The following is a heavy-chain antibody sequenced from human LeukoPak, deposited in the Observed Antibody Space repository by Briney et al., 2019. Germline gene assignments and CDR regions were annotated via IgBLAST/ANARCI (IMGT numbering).Heavy chain of an antibody. Sequence: GGSLRLSCAVSGFTFSGFWMSWSRQAPGKGLEWVASINSDGSEGYYADVVRGRFTISRDNAKNSLYLQINSLRAEDTAVYYCARSSYSSSSSVWGQGTMVTVSS. CDR3: ARSSYSSSSSV. CDR1: GFTFSGFW. CDR2: INSDGSEG. J-gene: IGHJ3*01. V-gene: IGHV3-7*03. D-gene: IGHD6-6*01.